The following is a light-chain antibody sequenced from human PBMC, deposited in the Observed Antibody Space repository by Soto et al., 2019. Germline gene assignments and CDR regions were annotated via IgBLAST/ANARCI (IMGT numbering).Light chain of an antibody. Sequence: EIVLKQSPGTLSLSPGQRATLSCRASQSVSSSYLAWYQQKPGQAPRLLIYGASSRATGIPDRFSGSGSGTDFTLTVSRLEPEDFAVYYCQKYGSSSYTFGQGTKLEIK. V-gene: IGKV3-20*01. J-gene: IGKJ2*01. CDR1: QSVSSSY. CDR2: GAS. CDR3: QKYGSSSYT.